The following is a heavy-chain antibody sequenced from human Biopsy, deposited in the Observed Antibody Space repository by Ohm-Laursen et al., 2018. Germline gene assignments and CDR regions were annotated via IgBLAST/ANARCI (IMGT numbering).Heavy chain of an antibody. CDR3: ARENFGSGSYFMWFDS. CDR2: ISHTGYT. Sequence: GTLSLTCTVSGGSFTGHYWTWIRQPPGKGLEWIGHISHTGYTSYKSSLKSRVTISLDTSRKHFSLRLTSLAAADTAVYYCARENFGSGSYFMWFDSWGQGTLVTVSS. CDR1: GGSFTGHY. D-gene: IGHD3-10*01. V-gene: IGHV4-59*11. J-gene: IGHJ5*01.